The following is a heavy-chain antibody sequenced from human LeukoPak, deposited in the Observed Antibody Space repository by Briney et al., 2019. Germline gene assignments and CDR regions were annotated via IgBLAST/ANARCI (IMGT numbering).Heavy chain of an antibody. J-gene: IGHJ4*02. Sequence: DPGGSLRLSCAASGFTFSDYYMSWIRQAPGKGLEWVSYISSSGSTMYYADSVKGRFTISRDNSKNTLYLQMNSLRAEDTAVYYCAKDWGIAARLGAGDLIDYWGQGTLVTVSS. V-gene: IGHV3-11*04. CDR1: GFTFSDYY. CDR3: AKDWGIAARLGAGDLIDY. CDR2: ISSSGSTM. D-gene: IGHD6-6*01.